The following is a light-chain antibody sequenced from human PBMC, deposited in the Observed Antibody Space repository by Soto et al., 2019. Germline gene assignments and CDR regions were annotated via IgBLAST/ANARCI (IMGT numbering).Light chain of an antibody. Sequence: DIQMTQSPSTLSASVGDRVTITCRASQSISSWLAWYQQKPGKAPKLLIYDAYSLESGTPSRFSGRRSGTEFTLTIASVQPEDFATYFCQQTYRSPFTFGPGTKVDIK. V-gene: IGKV1-5*01. CDR1: QSISSW. CDR2: DAY. J-gene: IGKJ3*01. CDR3: QQTYRSPFT.